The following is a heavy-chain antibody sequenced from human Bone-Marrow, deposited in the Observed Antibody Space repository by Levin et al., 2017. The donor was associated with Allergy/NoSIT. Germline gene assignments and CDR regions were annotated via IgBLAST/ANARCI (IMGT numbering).Heavy chain of an antibody. CDR2: IYHSGST. CDR1: GGSISSGGYS. Sequence: SETLSLTCAVSGGSISSGGYSWSWIRQPPGKGLEWIGYIYHSGSTYYNPSLKSRVTISVDRSKNQFSLKLSSVTAADTAVYYCARADFDWLTTYDWGQGTLVTVSS. CDR3: ARADFDWLTTYD. J-gene: IGHJ4*02. V-gene: IGHV4-30-2*01. D-gene: IGHD3-9*01.